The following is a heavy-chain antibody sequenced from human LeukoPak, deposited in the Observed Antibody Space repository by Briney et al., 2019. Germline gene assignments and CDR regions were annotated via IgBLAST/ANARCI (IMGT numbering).Heavy chain of an antibody. D-gene: IGHD1-1*01. CDR1: GGSFSGYY. V-gene: IGHV4-34*01. Sequence: SETLSLTCAVYGGSFSGYYWSWIRQPPGKGLEWIGEINHSGSTNYNPSLKSRVTISVDTSKNQFSLKLSSVTAADTAVYYCARLRRYNWKAIDYWGQGTLVTVSS. J-gene: IGHJ4*02. CDR2: INHSGST. CDR3: ARLRRYNWKAIDY.